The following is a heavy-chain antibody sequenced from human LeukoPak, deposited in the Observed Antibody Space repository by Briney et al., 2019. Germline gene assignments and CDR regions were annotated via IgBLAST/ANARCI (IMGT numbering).Heavy chain of an antibody. CDR3: ARRIGSGNWFDP. CDR2: IYYSGST. V-gene: IGHV4-59*08. Sequence: PSETLSLTCTVSGGSISSYYWSWIRQPPGKGLEWIGYIYYSGSTNYNPSLKSRVTISVDTSKNQFSLKLSSVTAADTAVYYCARRIGSGNWFDPWGQGTLVTVSS. CDR1: GGSISSYY. D-gene: IGHD2-15*01. J-gene: IGHJ5*02.